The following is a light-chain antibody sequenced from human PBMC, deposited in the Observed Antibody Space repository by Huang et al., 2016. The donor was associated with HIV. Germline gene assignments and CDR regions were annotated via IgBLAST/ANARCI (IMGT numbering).Light chain of an antibody. CDR2: EVS. V-gene: IGKV2-29*02. CDR1: QSLFHSDGKTY. Sequence: DIVMTQTPLSLSVTPGQPASISCKSSQSLFHSDGKTYLYWYLQKPGRSLQLLIYEVSSRVSGVPDRFSGSGSGTDFTLKISRVEAEDVGVYYCMQGIHLPRTFGQGTKVEIK. CDR3: MQGIHLPRT. J-gene: IGKJ1*01.